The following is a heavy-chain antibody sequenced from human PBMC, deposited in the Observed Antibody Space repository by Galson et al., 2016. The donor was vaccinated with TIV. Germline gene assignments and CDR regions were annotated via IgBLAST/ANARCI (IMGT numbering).Heavy chain of an antibody. V-gene: IGHV4-59*01. CDR1: GGSISDYY. CDR3: ARERREYYYGMEV. CDR2: VYYNGPT. J-gene: IGHJ6*02. Sequence: SETLSLTCTVSGGSISDYYWSWIRQPPGKGLDWLGYVYYNGPTNYSPSLKSRVTFSVDTSKNQVSLKLNSVTAADTAVYYCARERREYYYGMEVWGQWTTVTVSS.